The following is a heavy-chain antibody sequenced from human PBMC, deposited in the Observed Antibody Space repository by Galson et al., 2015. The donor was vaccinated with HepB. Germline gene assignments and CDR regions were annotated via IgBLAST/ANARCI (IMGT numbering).Heavy chain of an antibody. V-gene: IGHV1-3*01. Sequence: SVKVSCKASGYTFTSYAMHWVRQAPGQRLEWMGWINAGNGNTKYSQKFQGRVTITRDTSASTAYMELSSLRSEDTAVYYCARGGRQLWAFDYWGQGTLVTVSS. D-gene: IGHD5-18*01. J-gene: IGHJ4*02. CDR1: GYTFTSYA. CDR2: INAGNGNT. CDR3: ARGGRQLWAFDY.